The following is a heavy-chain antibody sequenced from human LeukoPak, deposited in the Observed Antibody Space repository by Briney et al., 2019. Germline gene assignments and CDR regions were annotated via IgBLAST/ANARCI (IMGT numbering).Heavy chain of an antibody. Sequence: PGGSLRLSCAASGFTFSSYSMNWVRQAPGKGLEWVSYISSSSSTIYYADSVKGRFTFSRDNAKNSLYLQMNSLRAEDTAVYYCARDPSGYDFWSGYYTWPKGDAFDIWGQGTMVTVSS. CDR3: ARDPSGYDFWSGYYTWPKGDAFDI. V-gene: IGHV3-48*01. J-gene: IGHJ3*02. CDR2: ISSSSSTI. D-gene: IGHD3-3*01. CDR1: GFTFSSYS.